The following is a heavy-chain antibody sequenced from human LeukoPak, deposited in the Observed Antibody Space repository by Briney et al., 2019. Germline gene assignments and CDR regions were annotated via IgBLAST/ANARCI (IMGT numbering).Heavy chain of an antibody. CDR3: ARVQVKIRGSYFRDDY. CDR1: GYTFTSYG. J-gene: IGHJ4*02. CDR2: TSSFSDNT. V-gene: IGHV1-18*01. Sequence: ASVKVSCKTSGYTFTSYGISWVRQAPGQGLEWMGWTSSFSDNTKYAEKFQGRVTMTTEISTSTAYMELRSLRFDDTAVYYCARVQVKIRGSYFRDDYWGQGTLVTVSS. D-gene: IGHD3-16*01.